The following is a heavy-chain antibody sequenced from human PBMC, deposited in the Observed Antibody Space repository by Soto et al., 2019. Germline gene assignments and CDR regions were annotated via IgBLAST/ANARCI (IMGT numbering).Heavy chain of an antibody. Sequence: EVQLLESGGGLVQPGGSLRLSCAASRFTFSNYAMTWVRQAPGRGLEGVAAITGSGGKTYSANSVKGRFTVSRDKSKNTLYLQMNNQRAEDTAVYYWAKCAIEWLRPSFDPWGQGSLVAVSS. CDR3: AKCAIEWLRPSFDP. J-gene: IGHJ5*02. CDR1: RFTFSNYA. CDR2: ITGSGGKT. D-gene: IGHD5-12*01. V-gene: IGHV3-23*01.